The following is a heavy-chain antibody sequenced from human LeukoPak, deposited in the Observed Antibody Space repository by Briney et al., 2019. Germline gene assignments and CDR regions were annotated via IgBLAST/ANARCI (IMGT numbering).Heavy chain of an antibody. CDR3: ARDGIAVASVDY. V-gene: IGHV4-34*01. D-gene: IGHD6-19*01. CDR1: GGSFSGYY. J-gene: IGHJ4*02. CDR2: INHSGST. Sequence: SETLSLTCAVYGGSFSGYYWSWIRQPPGKGLEWIGEINHSGSTNYNPSLKSRVTISVDTSKNQFSLKLSSVTAADTAVYYCARDGIAVASVDYWGQGTLVTVSS.